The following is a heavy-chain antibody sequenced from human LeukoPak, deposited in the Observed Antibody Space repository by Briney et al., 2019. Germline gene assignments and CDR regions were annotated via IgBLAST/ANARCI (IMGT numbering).Heavy chain of an antibody. J-gene: IGHJ3*01. CDR3: ARENWDHCSGHTCYGVFDL. CDR2: IWYDGSKA. V-gene: IGHV3-33*01. Sequence: PGGPLTLSCAASGFTFSHYGMHGLRLAPGKGVEWVSAIWYDGSKAYSADSVKGRFTISRDNSKNTLNLQMNSLTGEDTAVYYCARENWDHCSGHTCYGVFDLWGQGTMVTVSA. D-gene: IGHD2-15*01. CDR1: GFTFSHYG.